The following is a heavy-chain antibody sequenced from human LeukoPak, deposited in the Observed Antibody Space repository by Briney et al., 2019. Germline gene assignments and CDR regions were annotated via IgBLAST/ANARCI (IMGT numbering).Heavy chain of an antibody. D-gene: IGHD3-3*01. CDR1: GGSISSYY. CDR3: ARASPLLYSDFWSGYFDS. J-gene: IGHJ4*02. V-gene: IGHV4-59*01. CDR2: VFYSGST. Sequence: SETLSLTCTVSGGSISSYYWSWIRQPPGKGLEWIGYVFYSGSTNYNPSLKSRLTISVDRSKNQFSLRLSSVTAADTAVYYCARASPLLYSDFWSGYFDSWGQGTLVTVSS.